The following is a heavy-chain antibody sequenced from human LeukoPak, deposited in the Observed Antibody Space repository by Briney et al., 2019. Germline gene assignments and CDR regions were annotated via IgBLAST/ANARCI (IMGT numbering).Heavy chain of an antibody. CDR2: TYYSGNT. Sequence: SQTLSLTCSVSGDLIIGAPYYWSWVRQHPGKGLEWIAYTYYSGNTYDNPSLKSRVTLSVDTSKNQFTLNLTSVSAADTAVYFCARAVGSTSWFDSWGQGTRVTVSS. CDR1: GDLIIGAPYY. D-gene: IGHD2-2*01. V-gene: IGHV4-31*03. J-gene: IGHJ5*01. CDR3: ARAVGSTSWFDS.